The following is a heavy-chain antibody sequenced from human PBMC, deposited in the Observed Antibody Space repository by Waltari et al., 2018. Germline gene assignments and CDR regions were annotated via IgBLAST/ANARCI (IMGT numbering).Heavy chain of an antibody. J-gene: IGHJ6*02. CDR2: IYPGDPVT. D-gene: IGHD4-4*01. CDR1: GYSFTSSW. V-gene: IGHV5-51*01. Sequence: EVQLVQSGAEVKKPGESLKISCKGSGYSFTSSWIGWVRQMPGKGLEWRGIIYPGDPVTRYTPSFQGQVTIAADTSSSTAYLQWSSRKASDTAMYYCARQTPNHDYSNYGMDVWGQGTTVTVSS. CDR3: ARQTPNHDYSNYGMDV.